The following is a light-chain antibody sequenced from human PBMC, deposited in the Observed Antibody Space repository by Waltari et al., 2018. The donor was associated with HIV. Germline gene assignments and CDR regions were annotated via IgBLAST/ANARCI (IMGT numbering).Light chain of an antibody. Sequence: QSALTQPAPVSGSPGQSITIPCTGTSSDVGGYNLVPWYQQHPGKAPKLMIYEVSKRPSGVSNRFSGSKSGNTASLTISGLQAEDEADYYCCAYAGSTTYVIFGGGTKLTVL. CDR1: SSDVGGYNL. V-gene: IGLV2-23*02. CDR2: EVS. J-gene: IGLJ2*01. CDR3: CAYAGSTTYVI.